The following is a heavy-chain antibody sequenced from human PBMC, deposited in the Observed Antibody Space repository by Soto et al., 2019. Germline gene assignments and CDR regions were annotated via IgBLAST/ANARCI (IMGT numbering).Heavy chain of an antibody. V-gene: IGHV4-30-4*01. CDR2: IYYSGST. Sequence: SETLSLTCTVSGGSISSGDYYWSWIRQPPGKGLESIGYIYYSGSTYYNPSLKSRVTISVDTSKNQFSLKLSSVTAADTAVYYCARGSYYYDSSGYYHYRGQGTLVTVSS. D-gene: IGHD3-22*01. CDR3: ARGSYYYDSSGYYHY. CDR1: GGSISSGDYY. J-gene: IGHJ4*02.